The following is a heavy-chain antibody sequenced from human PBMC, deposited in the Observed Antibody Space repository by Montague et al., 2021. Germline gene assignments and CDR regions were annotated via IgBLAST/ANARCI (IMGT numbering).Heavy chain of an antibody. J-gene: IGHJ4*02. Sequence: SLRLSCAASGFPFSSYWMHWVRQAPGKGLVWVSRISTDGSSTAYADSVRGRFTTSRDNAKNMPYLQMNSLRAEDTAVYYCTFYKFRETPRGFDYWGQGTLVTVSA. CDR1: GFPFSSYW. V-gene: IGHV3-74*01. CDR3: TFYKFRETPRGFDY. D-gene: IGHD3-10*01. CDR2: ISTDGSST.